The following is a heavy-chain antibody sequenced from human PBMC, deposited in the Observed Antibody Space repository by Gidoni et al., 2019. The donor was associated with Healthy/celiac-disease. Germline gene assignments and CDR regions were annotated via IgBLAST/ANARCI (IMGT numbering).Heavy chain of an antibody. J-gene: IGHJ6*02. CDR1: GFTFSSSV. CDR2: ISYDGSNK. D-gene: IGHD3-3*01. Sequence: QVQLVESGGGVVQPGRSLRLSSAASGFTFSSSVMHWVRKAPGNGLEWVAVISYDGSNKYYAEAVKGRFTIYRDNSKKTLYLQMNSLRAEDTAVYYCAKDPDDFWSGYYIHYYGMDVWGQGTTVTVSS. CDR3: AKDPDDFWSGYYIHYYGMDV. V-gene: IGHV3-30*18.